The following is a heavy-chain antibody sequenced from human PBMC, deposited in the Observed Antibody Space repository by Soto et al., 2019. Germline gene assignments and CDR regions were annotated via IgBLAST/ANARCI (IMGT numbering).Heavy chain of an antibody. Sequence: QVQLVESGGGVVQPGMSRRLSCAASGFTFENFGMHWVRQAPGKGLEWVAVIAYDGSSKYYADSVKGRFTISRDNSNNTAELQMKNLEIGDKGWEYWAKALDGVGGPEFHPRGQGTLVNVSS. CDR1: GFTFENFG. CDR2: IAYDGSSK. D-gene: IGHD1-26*01. CDR3: AKALDGVGGPEFHP. J-gene: IGHJ5*02. V-gene: IGHV3-30*18.